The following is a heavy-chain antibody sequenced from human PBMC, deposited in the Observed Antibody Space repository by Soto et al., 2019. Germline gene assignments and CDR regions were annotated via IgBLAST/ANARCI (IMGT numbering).Heavy chain of an antibody. D-gene: IGHD3-10*01. J-gene: IGHJ4*02. CDR3: ANTHLRFGEHHY. CDR1: GYTFTSYD. CDR2: MNPNSGNT. V-gene: IGHV1-8*01. Sequence: QVQLVQSGAEVKKPGASLKVSCKASGYTFTSYDINWVRQATGQGLEWMGWMNPNSGNTGYAQKLQGGATMTRNTPISTAYRELSSLRSEDTAVYYCANTHLRFGEHHYWAQGTLVTVSS.